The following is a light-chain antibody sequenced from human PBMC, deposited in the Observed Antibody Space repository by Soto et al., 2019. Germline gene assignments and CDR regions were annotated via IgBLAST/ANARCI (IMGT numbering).Light chain of an antibody. V-gene: IGLV1-47*02. CDR3: AAWDDSLSGLVV. CDR1: SSNIGSNY. J-gene: IGLJ2*01. Sequence: QSVLTQPPSASGTPGQRVTISCSGSSSNIGSNYVYWYQQLPGTAPKLLIYSNNQRPSGVPDRFSGSKSGTSASLAISGLRSEYEADYYCAAWDDSLSGLVVFGGGTKVTVL. CDR2: SNN.